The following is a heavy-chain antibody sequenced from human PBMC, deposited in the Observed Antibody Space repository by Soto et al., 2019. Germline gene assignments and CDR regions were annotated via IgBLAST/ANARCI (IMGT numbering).Heavy chain of an antibody. CDR1: GCTSNSTSYY. D-gene: IGHD2-15*01. J-gene: IGHJ5*02. Sequence: SETLSLTCTVSGCTSNSTSYYWSWIRQHPGKGLEWIGYIYYSGSTYYNPSLKSRVTISVDTSKNQFSLKLSSVTAADTAVYYCARGVPYCSGGSCSLFDPWGQGTLVTVSS. CDR2: IYYSGST. CDR3: ARGVPYCSGGSCSLFDP. V-gene: IGHV4-31*02.